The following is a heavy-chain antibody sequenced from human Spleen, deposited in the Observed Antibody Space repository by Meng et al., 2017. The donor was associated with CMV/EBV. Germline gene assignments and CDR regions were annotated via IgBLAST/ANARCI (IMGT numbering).Heavy chain of an antibody. Sequence: GESLKISCAASEFTFSTYSMNWVRQAPGKGLEWVSSISSSSSYIYYADSVKGRFTISRDNAKNSLYLQMNSLRAEDTAVYYCATSRGLYYYGMDVWGQGTTVTVSS. D-gene: IGHD3/OR15-3a*01. CDR2: ISSSSSYI. CDR1: EFTFSTYS. J-gene: IGHJ6*02. CDR3: ATSRGLYYYGMDV. V-gene: IGHV3-21*01.